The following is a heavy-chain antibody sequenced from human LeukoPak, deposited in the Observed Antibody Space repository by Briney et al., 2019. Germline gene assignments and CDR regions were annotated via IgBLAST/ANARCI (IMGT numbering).Heavy chain of an antibody. CDR2: ISSSSSYI. D-gene: IGHD2-2*01. Sequence: GGSLRLSCAASGFTFSSYSMNWVRQAPGKGLEWVSSISSSSSYIYYADSVKGRFTISRDNAKNSLYLQMNSLRAEDTAVYYCAILLVPAAITYDAFDIWGQGTMVTVSS. V-gene: IGHV3-21*01. CDR3: AILLVPAAITYDAFDI. J-gene: IGHJ3*02. CDR1: GFTFSSYS.